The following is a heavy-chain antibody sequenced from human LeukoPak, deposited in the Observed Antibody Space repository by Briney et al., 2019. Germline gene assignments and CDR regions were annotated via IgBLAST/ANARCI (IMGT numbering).Heavy chain of an antibody. CDR2: IIPIFGTA. Sequence: ASVKVSCKASGGTFSSYAISWVRQAPGQGLEWMGGIIPIFGTANYAQKFQGRVTITADESTSTAYMELSSLRSEDTAVYYCASNRLITMVRGAIPQIYYYYGTDVWGQGTTVTVSS. V-gene: IGHV1-69*13. D-gene: IGHD3-10*01. CDR1: GGTFSSYA. CDR3: ASNRLITMVRGAIPQIYYYYGTDV. J-gene: IGHJ6*02.